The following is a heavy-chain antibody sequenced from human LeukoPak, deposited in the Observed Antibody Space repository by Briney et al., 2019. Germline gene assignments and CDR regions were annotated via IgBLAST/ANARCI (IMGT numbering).Heavy chain of an antibody. CDR3: ARRAPGGYYFDY. CDR2: IWYDGSNK. CDR1: GLTFSSYG. D-gene: IGHD3-16*01. J-gene: IGHJ4*02. V-gene: IGHV3-33*01. Sequence: PGRSLRFSCAASGLTFSSYGMHWVRQAPGKGLEWVAVIWYDGSNKYYADSVKGRFTISRDNSKNTLYLQMNSLRAEDTAVYYCARRAPGGYYFDYWGQGTLVTVSS.